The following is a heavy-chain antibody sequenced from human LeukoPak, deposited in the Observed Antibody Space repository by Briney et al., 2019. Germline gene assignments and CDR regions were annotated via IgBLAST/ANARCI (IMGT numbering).Heavy chain of an antibody. CDR1: GFTFSDYY. D-gene: IGHD2-15*01. CDR2: ISSSRSYT. J-gene: IGHJ4*02. CDR3: ARGARYCSGGACTDY. Sequence: PGGSLRLSCAASGFTFSDYYMSWIRQAPGKGLEWVSCISSSRSYTNYADSVKGRFTISRDNDKNSLYLQINSLRAEDTAIYYCARGARYCSGGACTDYWGQGTLVTVSS. V-gene: IGHV3-11*05.